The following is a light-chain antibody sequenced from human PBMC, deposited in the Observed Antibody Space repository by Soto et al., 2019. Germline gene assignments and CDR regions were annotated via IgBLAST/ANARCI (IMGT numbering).Light chain of an antibody. V-gene: IGKV1-39*01. CDR2: AAS. J-gene: IGKJ2*01. Sequence: DIQMTQYPSSLSASVGDRVTITCRASQSISNSLNWYQQKPGNAPKVLIYAASNLQSGVPSKFSGSGSGTDFTLTIDSLQPEDFAIYYCQQSSTTPYTFGQGTKVDIK. CDR3: QQSSTTPYT. CDR1: QSISNS.